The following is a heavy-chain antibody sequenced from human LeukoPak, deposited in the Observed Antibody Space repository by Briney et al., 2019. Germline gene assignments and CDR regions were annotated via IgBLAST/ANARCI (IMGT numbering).Heavy chain of an antibody. Sequence: PGGSLRLSCAASGFTFSSYAMHWVRQAPGKGLEWVAVISYDGSNKYYADSVKGRFTISRDNSKNTLYLQMNSLRAEDTAVYYCARDPTSITGGMDVWGQGTTVTVSS. CDR1: GFTFSSYA. V-gene: IGHV3-30-3*01. CDR2: ISYDGSNK. CDR3: ARDPTSITGGMDV. J-gene: IGHJ6*02. D-gene: IGHD1-14*01.